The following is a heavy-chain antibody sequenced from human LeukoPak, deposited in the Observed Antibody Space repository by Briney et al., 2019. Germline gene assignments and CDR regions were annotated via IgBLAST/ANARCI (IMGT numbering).Heavy chain of an antibody. V-gene: IGHV3-21*01. Sequence: TGGSLRLSCAASGFTFSSYSMNWVRQAPGKGLEWVSSISSSSSYIYYADSVKGRFTISRDNAKNSLYLQMNSLRAEDTAVYYCARDSGATADPHVDTAMGPYYYYYMDVWGKGTTVTVSS. D-gene: IGHD5-18*01. J-gene: IGHJ6*03. CDR1: GFTFSSYS. CDR3: ARDSGATADPHVDTAMGPYYYYYMDV. CDR2: ISSSSSYI.